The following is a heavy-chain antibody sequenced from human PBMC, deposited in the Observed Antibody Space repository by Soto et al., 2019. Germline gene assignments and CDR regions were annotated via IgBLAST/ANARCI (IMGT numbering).Heavy chain of an antibody. D-gene: IGHD1-7*01. Sequence: ASVKVSCKASGYTFTSYAMHWVRQAPGQRLEWMGWINAGNGNTKYSQKFQGRVTITRDTSASTAYMELSSLRSEDTAVYYCARDPGITGTTEYYCYYYMDVWGKGTTVTVSS. CDR1: GYTFTSYA. V-gene: IGHV1-3*01. CDR3: ARDPGITGTTEYYCYYYMDV. J-gene: IGHJ6*03. CDR2: INAGNGNT.